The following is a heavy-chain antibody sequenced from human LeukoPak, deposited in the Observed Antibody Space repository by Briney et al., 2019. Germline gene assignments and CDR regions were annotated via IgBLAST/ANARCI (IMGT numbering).Heavy chain of an antibody. D-gene: IGHD4-17*01. J-gene: IGHJ3*02. V-gene: IGHV4-39*01. CDR1: GGSISSSSYY. CDR2: IYYSGST. Sequence: SETLSLTCTVSGGSISSSSYYWGWIRQPPGKGLEWIGSIYYSGSTYYNPSLKSQVTISVDTSKNQFSLKLSSVTAADTAVYYCGAYGDLRDAFDIWGQGTMVTVSS. CDR3: GAYGDLRDAFDI.